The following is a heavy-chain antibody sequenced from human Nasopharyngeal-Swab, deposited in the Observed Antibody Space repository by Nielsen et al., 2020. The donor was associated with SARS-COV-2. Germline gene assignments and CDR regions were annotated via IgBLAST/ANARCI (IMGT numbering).Heavy chain of an antibody. J-gene: IGHJ6*02. CDR2: IYPGDSDT. CDR1: GYSFTSYW. CDR3: ARAVAGTYYYYGMDV. Sequence: GESLKISCQGSGYSFTSYWIAWVRQMPGKGLEWMGIIYPGDSDTRYSPSFQGQVTISADKSISTAYLQWSSLKGSDTAMYYCARAVAGTYYYYGMDVWGQGTTATVSS. D-gene: IGHD6-19*01. V-gene: IGHV5-51*01.